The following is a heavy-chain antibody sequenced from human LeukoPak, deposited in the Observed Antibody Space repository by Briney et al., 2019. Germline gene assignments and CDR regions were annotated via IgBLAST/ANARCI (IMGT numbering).Heavy chain of an antibody. V-gene: IGHV4-59*01. Sequence: SETLSLTCTVSGGSISSYYWSCIRQPPGKGLEWIGYIYYSGSTNYNPSLKSRVTISVDTSKNQFSLRLSSVTTADTAVYYCARLTGHPYFFAYWGQGTLVTVSS. CDR1: GGSISSYY. J-gene: IGHJ4*02. CDR2: IYYSGST. CDR3: ARLTGHPYFFAY. D-gene: IGHD3-9*01.